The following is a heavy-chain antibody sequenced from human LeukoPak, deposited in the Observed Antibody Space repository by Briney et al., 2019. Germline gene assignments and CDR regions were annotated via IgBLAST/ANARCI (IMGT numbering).Heavy chain of an antibody. CDR1: GYTFTSYY. D-gene: IGHD6-19*01. CDR3: AREDSSGWYVFDY. CDR2: INPSGGST. V-gene: IGHV1-46*01. Sequence: ASVKVSCKASGYTFTSYYMHWGRQAPGQGLEWMGIINPSGGSTSYAQKFQGRATMTRDTSTSTVYMELSSLRSEDTAVYYCAREDSSGWYVFDYWGQGTLVTVSS. J-gene: IGHJ4*02.